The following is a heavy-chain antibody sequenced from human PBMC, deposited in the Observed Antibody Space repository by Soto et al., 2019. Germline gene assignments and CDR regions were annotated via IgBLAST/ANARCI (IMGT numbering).Heavy chain of an antibody. J-gene: IGHJ6*02. CDR2: IYYSGTT. D-gene: IGHD3-3*01. CDR3: ARTYDFWSGYARAYYYGMDV. Sequence: SETLSLTCTVSGGSVSSGSYYWTWIRQPPGKGLEWLGYIYYSGTTNYNPPLKSRITISVDTSGNQFSLKLSSVTAADTAVYYCARTYDFWSGYARAYYYGMDVWGQGTTVTVSS. V-gene: IGHV4-61*01. CDR1: GGSVSSGSYY.